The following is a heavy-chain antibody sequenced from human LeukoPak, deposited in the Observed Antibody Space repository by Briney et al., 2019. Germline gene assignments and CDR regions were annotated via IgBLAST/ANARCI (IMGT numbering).Heavy chain of an antibody. CDR2: IYTGGST. D-gene: IGHD4-23*01. J-gene: IGHJ4*02. V-gene: IGHV4-4*07. Sequence: SETLSLTCTVSGGSMSGYYWSWIRQPAGKGLEWIGRIYTGGSTNYNPSLKSRVTMSVDTSKNQFSLKVTTVTAADTAVYYCARGAYGGDGRSSFDYWGQGTLVTVSS. CDR1: GGSMSGYY. CDR3: ARGAYGGDGRSSFDY.